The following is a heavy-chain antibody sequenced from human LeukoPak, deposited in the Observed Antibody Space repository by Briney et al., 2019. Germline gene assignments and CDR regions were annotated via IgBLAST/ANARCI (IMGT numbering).Heavy chain of an antibody. D-gene: IGHD3-10*01. CDR3: ARDYLESYGSGNNWFDP. V-gene: IGHV1-69*01. CDR1: GGTFSSYA. J-gene: IGHJ5*02. CDR2: IIPIFGTA. Sequence: VASVKVSCKASGGTFSSYAISWVRQAPGQGLEWMGGIIPIFGTANYAQKFQGRVTITADESTSTAYMELSSLRSEDTAVYYCARDYLESYGSGNNWFDPWGQGTLVTVSS.